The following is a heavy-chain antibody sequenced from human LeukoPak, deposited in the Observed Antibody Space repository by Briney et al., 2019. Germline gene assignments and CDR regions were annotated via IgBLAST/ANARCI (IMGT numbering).Heavy chain of an antibody. J-gene: IGHJ4*02. V-gene: IGHV3-23*01. CDR3: AKDLTFGVVVSDY. CDR1: GFTFSSYA. CDR2: ISGSGSST. Sequence: GGSLRLSCAASGFTFSSYAMNWVRQAPGKGLEWVSAISGSGSSTYYADSVKGRFTISRDNSKKTLYLQMNSLRAEDTAVYYCAKDLTFGVVVSDYWGQGTLVTVSS. D-gene: IGHD3-3*01.